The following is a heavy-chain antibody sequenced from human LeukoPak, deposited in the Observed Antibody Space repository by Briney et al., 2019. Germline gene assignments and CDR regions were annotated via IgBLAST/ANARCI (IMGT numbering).Heavy chain of an antibody. J-gene: IGHJ4*02. CDR3: AKKGATTGDFDY. Sequence: GGSLRLSCAASGFTFSNFLMTWVRQAPGKGPEWVSAISGSGGDTYYADSVKGRFTISRDNSKNTLYLQMNSLRAEDTAVYYCAKKGATTGDFDYWGQGTLVTVSS. CDR1: GFTFSNFL. D-gene: IGHD1-26*01. CDR2: ISGSGGDT. V-gene: IGHV3-23*01.